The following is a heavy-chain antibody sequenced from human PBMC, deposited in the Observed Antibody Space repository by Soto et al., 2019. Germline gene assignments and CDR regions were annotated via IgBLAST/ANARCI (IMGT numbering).Heavy chain of an antibody. J-gene: IGHJ4*02. D-gene: IGHD4-17*01. CDR3: ARGLSVTLFDY. CDR2: IYYSGST. V-gene: IGHV4-31*03. Sequence: QVQLQESGPGLVKPSQTLSLTCTVSGGSISSGSYYWTWIRQYPGKGLEWIGYIYYSGSTFYNPSIKSRVSIAVDTSKNQFSLNLSSVTAADTAVYYCARGLSVTLFDYWGQGTLVTVSS. CDR1: GGSISSGSYY.